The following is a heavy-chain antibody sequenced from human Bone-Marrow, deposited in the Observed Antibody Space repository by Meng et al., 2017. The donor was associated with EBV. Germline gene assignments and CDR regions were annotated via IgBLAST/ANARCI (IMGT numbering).Heavy chain of an antibody. CDR3: ARTYTVTTGWFDP. CDR1: GGSISSGGYY. V-gene: IGHV4-30-4*01. J-gene: IGHJ5*02. D-gene: IGHD4-17*01. Sequence: QVQLQESGPGLGKPSQTLSLPCAGSGGSISSGGYYWSWIRQPPGKGLESIGYIYYSGSTYYNPSLKSRVTISVDTSKNHFSLKLSSVTAADTAVYYCARTYTVTTGWFDPWGQGTLVTVSS. CDR2: IYYSGST.